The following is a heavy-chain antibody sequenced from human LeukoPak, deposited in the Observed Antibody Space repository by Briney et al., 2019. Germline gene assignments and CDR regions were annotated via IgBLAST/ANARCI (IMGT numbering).Heavy chain of an antibody. D-gene: IGHD3-22*01. CDR1: GYTFTSYY. CDR2: INPSGGST. J-gene: IGHJ4*02. Sequence: GASVKVSCKASGYTFTSYYMHWVRQAPGQGLEWMGIINPSGGSTSYAQKFQGRVTMTRDTSTSTVYMELSSLGSEDTAVYYCARWGKGDSSGYYHDFYYWGQGTLVTVSS. V-gene: IGHV1-46*01. CDR3: ARWGKGDSSGYYHDFYY.